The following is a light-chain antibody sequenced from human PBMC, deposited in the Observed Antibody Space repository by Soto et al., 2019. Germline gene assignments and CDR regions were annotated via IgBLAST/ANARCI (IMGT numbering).Light chain of an antibody. CDR1: QNIADY. V-gene: IGKV3-15*01. CDR2: GSS. Sequence: EIVLTQSPATLSVSPGEKATLSCRASQNIADYLIWYQQRPGQAPRVLMHGSSTRAAGVPARFSGSGSGTEFTLTISSLESEDSGIYYCQHYHRWPPFTFGPGTKVDI. J-gene: IGKJ3*01. CDR3: QHYHRWPPFT.